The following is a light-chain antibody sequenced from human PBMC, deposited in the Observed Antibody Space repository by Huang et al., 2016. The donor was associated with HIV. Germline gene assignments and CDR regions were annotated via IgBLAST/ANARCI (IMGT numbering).Light chain of an antibody. CDR3: QQRSNWPPLLT. CDR2: DAS. Sequence: ELVLTQSPATLSLSPGERATLSCRASQSVGTYLAWYQQKPGQSPGLLIYDASNRATGIPARFSGRGSGTDFTLTISSLEPEDFAVYYCQQRSNWPPLLTFGPGTKVDIK. CDR1: QSVGTY. V-gene: IGKV3-11*01. J-gene: IGKJ3*01.